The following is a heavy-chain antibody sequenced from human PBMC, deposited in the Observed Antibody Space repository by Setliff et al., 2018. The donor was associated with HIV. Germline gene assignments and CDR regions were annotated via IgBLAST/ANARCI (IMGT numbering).Heavy chain of an antibody. CDR3: TRRLAPGHGMDV. Sequence: GGSLRLSCAASGFTFTSYWMSWVRQAPGKGLEWVANINQDGSEKTYVDSVKGRFTISRDNAKNSLYLQMDSLRVEDTTVYYCTRRLAPGHGMDVWGQGTTVTVSS. CDR2: INQDGSEK. V-gene: IGHV3-7*01. CDR1: GFTFTSYW. D-gene: IGHD3-3*02. J-gene: IGHJ6*02.